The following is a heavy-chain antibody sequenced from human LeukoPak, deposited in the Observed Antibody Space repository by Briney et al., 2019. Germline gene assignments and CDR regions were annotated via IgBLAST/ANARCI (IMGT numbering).Heavy chain of an antibody. Sequence: SETLSLTCTVSGGSISSYYWSWIRQPAGKGLEWIGRIYTSGSTNYNPSLKSRVTMSVDTSKNQFSLKLSSVTAADTAVYYCAGIAVAGREDAFDIWGQGTMVTVSS. J-gene: IGHJ3*02. CDR1: GGSISSYY. D-gene: IGHD6-19*01. CDR3: AGIAVAGREDAFDI. V-gene: IGHV4-4*07. CDR2: IYTSGST.